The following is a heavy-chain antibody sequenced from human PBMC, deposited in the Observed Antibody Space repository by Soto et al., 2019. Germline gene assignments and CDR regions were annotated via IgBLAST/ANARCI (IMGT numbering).Heavy chain of an antibody. CDR2: IYYSGST. CDR1: GGSISSSSYY. J-gene: IGHJ6*02. D-gene: IGHD2-15*01. CDR3: ARSTCSGGSCYSGENDYYYSSYGMDV. V-gene: IGHV4-39*01. Sequence: PSETLSLTCTVSGGSISSSSYYWGWIRQPPGKGLEWIGSIYYSGSTYYNPSLKSRVTISVDTSNNQFSLKLSSVTAADTAVYYCARSTCSGGSCYSGENDYYYSSYGMDVWGQAPAVTVSS.